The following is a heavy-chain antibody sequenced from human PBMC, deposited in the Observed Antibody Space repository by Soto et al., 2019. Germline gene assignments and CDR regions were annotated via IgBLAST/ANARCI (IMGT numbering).Heavy chain of an antibody. V-gene: IGHV1-69*02. J-gene: IGHJ4*02. CDR2: IIRYLSVS. CDR3: ATSFGSGYRAFDY. CDR1: GDTFNFYT. Sequence: QVQLVQSGAVVKKPGSSLRVSCKASGDTFNFYTINWVRQAHGIGLEWLGRIIRYLSVSNYAQKFQGRVTITADKSTRTAYMEVRSVRSEDPAMYYCATSFGSGYRAFDYWGQGALVTVSS. D-gene: IGHD3-10*01.